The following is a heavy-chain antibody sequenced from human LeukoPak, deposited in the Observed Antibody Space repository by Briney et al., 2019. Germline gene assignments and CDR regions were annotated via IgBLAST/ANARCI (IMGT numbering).Heavy chain of an antibody. CDR3: ARQGVSGILDVDY. Sequence: SETLSLTCTVSGGSISSSTYYWGWNRQPPGKGLEWIGTFYSSGSTYYNSSLKSRVTISVDTSKNQFSLKLSSVTAADTAVYYCARQGVSGILDVDYWGQGTLVTVSS. D-gene: IGHD2-15*01. CDR1: GGSISSSTYY. J-gene: IGHJ4*02. V-gene: IGHV4-39*01. CDR2: FYSSGST.